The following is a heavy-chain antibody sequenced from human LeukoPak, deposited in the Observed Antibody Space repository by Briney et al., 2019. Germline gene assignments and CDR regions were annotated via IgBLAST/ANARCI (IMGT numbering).Heavy chain of an antibody. V-gene: IGHV3-64*01. CDR1: GFSFSSYA. D-gene: IGHD1-14*01. Sequence: PGGSLRLSCAASGFSFSSYAMHWVRQAPGKGLEYVSAISSNGGSTYYANSVKGRFTISRDNSKNTLYLQMGSLRAEDMAVYYCAREGGGLTVDLAFDIWGQGTMVTVSS. CDR3: AREGGGLTVDLAFDI. J-gene: IGHJ3*02. CDR2: ISSNGGST.